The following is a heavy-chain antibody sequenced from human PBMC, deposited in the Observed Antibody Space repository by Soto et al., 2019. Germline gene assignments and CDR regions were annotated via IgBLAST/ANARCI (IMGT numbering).Heavy chain of an antibody. D-gene: IGHD6-19*01. CDR3: ARDLGIAVAPRGAFDI. Sequence: QVQLQESGPGLVKPSQTLSLTCTVSGGSINSGGYYWTWIRQHPGKGLEWIGHIYYSGTTYYNPSLKSRVTISLDTSKNQFSLNLNSVTSADTSVYYCARDLGIAVAPRGAFDIWGQVTMVTVSS. CDR2: IYYSGTT. J-gene: IGHJ3*02. V-gene: IGHV4-31*03. CDR1: GGSINSGGYY.